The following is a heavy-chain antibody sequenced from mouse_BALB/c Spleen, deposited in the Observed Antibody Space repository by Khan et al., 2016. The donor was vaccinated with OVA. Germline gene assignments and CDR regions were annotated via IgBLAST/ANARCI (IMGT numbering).Heavy chain of an antibody. CDR1: GFTFSRYP. Sequence: EVELVEAGGGLVKPGGSLKLSCAASGFTFSRYPMSWVRQTPEKRLEWFASIGSVGCTYYPDNVKGRLTISRAKARNILYLQMRSLRSEDKAMYFCATVNGSSGVDYWGQGTTLTVS. D-gene: IGHD1-1*01. J-gene: IGHJ2*01. CDR2: IGSVGCT. CDR3: ATVNGSSGVDY. V-gene: IGHV5-6-5*01.